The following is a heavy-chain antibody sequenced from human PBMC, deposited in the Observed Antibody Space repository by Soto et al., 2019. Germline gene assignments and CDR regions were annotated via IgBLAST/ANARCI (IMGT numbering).Heavy chain of an antibody. V-gene: IGHV1-69*01. CDR1: GGTFSSYA. Sequence: QVQLVQSGAEVKKPGSSVKVSCKASGGTFSSYAISWVRQAPGQGLEWMGGIIPIFGTANYAQKFQGRVTITADESTSTGYMELSSLRSEDTAVYYCARDSPYSSSWYNYYGMDVWGQGTTVTVSS. CDR3: ARDSPYSSSWYNYYGMDV. J-gene: IGHJ6*02. CDR2: IIPIFGTA. D-gene: IGHD6-13*01.